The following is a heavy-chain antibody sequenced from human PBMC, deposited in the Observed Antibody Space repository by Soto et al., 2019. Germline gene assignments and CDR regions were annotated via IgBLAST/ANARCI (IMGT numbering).Heavy chain of an antibody. D-gene: IGHD1-26*01. J-gene: IGHJ6*02. CDR3: ARGPPVASGAYYYYGMDV. Sequence: QVQLQESGPGLVKPSQTLSLTCTVSGGSISSGGYYWSWIRQHPGKGLEWIGYIYYSGSTYYNPSLKSRVNLFVDTSKNQFSLKLSSVPAADTAVYYCARGPPVASGAYYYYGMDVWGQGTTVTVSS. V-gene: IGHV4-31*03. CDR2: IYYSGST. CDR1: GGSISSGGYY.